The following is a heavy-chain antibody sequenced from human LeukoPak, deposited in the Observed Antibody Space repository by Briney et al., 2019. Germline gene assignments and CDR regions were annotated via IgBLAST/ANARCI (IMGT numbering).Heavy chain of an antibody. CDR3: ARARYSSSWYVWFDP. J-gene: IGHJ5*02. Sequence: ASVKVSCKASGYTFTSYGISWVRQVPGQGLEWMGWISAYNGNTNYAQKLQGRVTMTTDTSTSTAYMELRSLRSDDTAVYYCARARYSSSWYVWFDPWGQGTLVTVSS. CDR1: GYTFTSYG. CDR2: ISAYNGNT. D-gene: IGHD6-13*01. V-gene: IGHV1-18*01.